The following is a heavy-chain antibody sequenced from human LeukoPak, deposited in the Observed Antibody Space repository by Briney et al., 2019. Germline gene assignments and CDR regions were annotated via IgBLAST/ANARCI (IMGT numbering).Heavy chain of an antibody. J-gene: IGHJ4*02. CDR1: GFTFGDHA. V-gene: IGHV3-74*01. CDR2: GSSDGSTT. Sequence: GGSLRLSCAASGFTFGDHAMHWVRQAPGKGLEWVSRGSSDGSTTTYADSVKGRFTISRDNGKNTLYLQMNSLRAEDTAVYYCARDADGPGSLIDYWGQGTLVTVSS. D-gene: IGHD1-14*01. CDR3: ARDADGPGSLIDY.